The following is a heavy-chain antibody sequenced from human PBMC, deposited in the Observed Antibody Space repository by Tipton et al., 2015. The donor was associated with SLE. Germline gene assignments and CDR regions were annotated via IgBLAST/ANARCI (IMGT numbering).Heavy chain of an antibody. CDR3: AKSELSGSCDSTTCNYFDS. D-gene: IGHD2-2*01. V-gene: IGHV3-30*04. J-gene: IGHJ4*02. CDR2: IAVDGSGQ. CDR1: GFTFNYYP. Sequence: SLRLSCEASGFTFNYYPMHWVRQAPGKGLEWVTVIAVDGSGQQYADSVKGRFIISRDNSKNSLYLQMNNLRTEDTAFYYCAKSELSGSCDSTTCNYFDSWGQGTLVTVSS.